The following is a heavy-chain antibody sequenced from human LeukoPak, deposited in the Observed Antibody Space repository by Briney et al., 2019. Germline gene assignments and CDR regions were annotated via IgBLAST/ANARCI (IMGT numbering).Heavy chain of an antibody. CDR2: IYYSGST. D-gene: IGHD3-22*01. J-gene: IGHJ4*02. CDR3: ARLVYYDSSGYPD. Sequence: PSETLSLTCTVSGGSISSYYWSWIRQPPGKGLEWIGYIYYSGSTNYNPSLKSRDTISVDTSKNQFSLKLSSVHAADTAVYYCARLVYYDSSGYPDRGQGTLVTVSS. V-gene: IGHV4-59*08. CDR1: GGSISSYY.